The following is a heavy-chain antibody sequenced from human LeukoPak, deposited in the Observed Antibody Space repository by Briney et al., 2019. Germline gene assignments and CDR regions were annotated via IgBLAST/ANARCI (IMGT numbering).Heavy chain of an antibody. J-gene: IGHJ4*02. CDR1: GFTFSSYA. D-gene: IGHD3-9*01. Sequence: GGSLRLSCAASGFTFSSYAMSWVRQATGKGLEWVSAISGSGGSTYYADSVKGRFTISRDNSKNTLYLQMNSLRAEDTAVYYCAKYSYDILTGYYLIADPANYFDYWGQGTLVTVSS. CDR2: ISGSGGST. V-gene: IGHV3-23*01. CDR3: AKYSYDILTGYYLIADPANYFDY.